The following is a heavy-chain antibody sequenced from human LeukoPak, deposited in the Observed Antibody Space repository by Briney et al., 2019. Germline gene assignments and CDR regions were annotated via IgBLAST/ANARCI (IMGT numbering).Heavy chain of an antibody. CDR3: ARVRSSSWYFDY. J-gene: IGHJ4*02. Sequence: SETLSLTRTVSGGSISSYYWSWIRQPPGKGLEWIGYIYYSGSTNYNPSLKSRVTISVDTSKNQSSLKLSSVTAADTAVYYCARVRSSSWYFDYWGQGTLVTVSS. D-gene: IGHD6-13*01. CDR1: GGSISSYY. V-gene: IGHV4-59*01. CDR2: IYYSGST.